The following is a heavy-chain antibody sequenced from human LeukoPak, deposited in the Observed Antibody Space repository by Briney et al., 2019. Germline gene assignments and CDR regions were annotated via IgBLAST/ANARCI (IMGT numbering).Heavy chain of an antibody. V-gene: IGHV7-4-1*02. D-gene: IGHD6-6*01. CDR2: INTNTGNP. CDR3: ARARIAARPLANNWFDP. Sequence: ASVKVSCKASGYTFTSYAMNWVRQAPGQGLEWMGWINTNTGNPTYAQGSTGRFVFSLDTSVSTAYLQISSLKAEDTAVYYCARARIAARPLANNWFDPWGQGTLVTVSS. CDR1: GYTFTSYA. J-gene: IGHJ5*02.